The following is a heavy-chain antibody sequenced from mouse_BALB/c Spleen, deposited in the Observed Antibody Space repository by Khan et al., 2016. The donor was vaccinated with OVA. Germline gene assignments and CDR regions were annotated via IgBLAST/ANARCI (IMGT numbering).Heavy chain of an antibody. Sequence: QIQLVQSGPELKKPGETVKISCKASGYTFTDYGMNWVKEAPGKGLKWMGWITPNTGESTFADDFKGRFAFSLETSDRTAYLQIHNLKNEDTAISFCARDDYDGSAYRNLDHYALDYWGQGTSVTVSS. J-gene: IGHJ4*01. CDR2: ITPNTGES. D-gene: IGHD1-1*01. CDR1: GYTFTDYG. CDR3: ARDDYDGSAYRNLDHYALDY. V-gene: IGHV9-3*02.